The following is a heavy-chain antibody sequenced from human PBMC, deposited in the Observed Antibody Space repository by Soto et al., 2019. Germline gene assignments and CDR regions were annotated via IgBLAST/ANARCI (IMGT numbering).Heavy chain of an antibody. V-gene: IGHV1-69*08. J-gene: IGHJ5*02. CDR3: ARDCSSTSCYRVHWFDP. CDR1: GGTFSSYT. D-gene: IGHD2-2*02. CDR2: IIPILGIA. Sequence: QVQLVQSGAEVKKPGSSVKVSCKASGGTFSSYTISWVRQAPGQGLEWMGRIIPILGIANYAQKFQGRVTITADKSTSTAYMALSSLRSEDTAVYYCARDCSSTSCYRVHWFDPWGQGTLVTVSS.